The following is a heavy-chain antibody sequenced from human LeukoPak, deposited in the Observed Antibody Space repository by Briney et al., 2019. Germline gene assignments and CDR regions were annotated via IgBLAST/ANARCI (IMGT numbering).Heavy chain of an antibody. CDR2: INPSGGST. D-gene: IGHD3-22*01. J-gene: IGHJ3*02. Sequence: GASVKVSCKASGYTFTSYYMHWVRQAPGQGLESMGIINPSGGSTSYAQKFRGRVTMTRGMSTSTVYMELSSLRSDDTAVYYCGRDDEYYDWRALRAFDIWGQGTMVTVSS. CDR3: GRDDEYYDWRALRAFDI. CDR1: GYTFTSYY. V-gene: IGHV1-46*01.